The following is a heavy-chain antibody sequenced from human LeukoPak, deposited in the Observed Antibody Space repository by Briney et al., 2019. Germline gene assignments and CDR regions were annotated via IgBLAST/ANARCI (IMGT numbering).Heavy chain of an antibody. CDR2: INHSGST. D-gene: IGHD5-18*01. V-gene: IGHV4-34*01. CDR1: GGSFSGYY. CDR3: ARRGLIQLWPRRANWFDP. J-gene: IGHJ5*02. Sequence: PSETLSLTCAVYGGSFSGYYWSWIRQPPGKGLEWIGEINHSGSTNYNPSPKSRVTISVDTSKNQFSLKLSSVTAADTAVYYCARRGLIQLWPRRANWFDPWGQGTLVTVSS.